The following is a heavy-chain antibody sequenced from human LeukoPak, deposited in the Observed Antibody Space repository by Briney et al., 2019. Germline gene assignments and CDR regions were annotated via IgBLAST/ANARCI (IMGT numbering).Heavy chain of an antibody. V-gene: IGHV5-51*01. J-gene: IGHJ3*02. CDR2: IYSGDSDT. CDR1: GCGFTSYW. Sequence: GAALQISCNGAGCGFTSYWIGWGRRRPGKGGEGRGMIYSGDSDTRYSPSFQGQVTISADKSISTAYLKWSSLKASDTAMYYCARRGRVRGVMFGAYAIWGQGTMVTVSS. CDR3: ARRGRVRGVMFGAYAI. D-gene: IGHD3-10*01.